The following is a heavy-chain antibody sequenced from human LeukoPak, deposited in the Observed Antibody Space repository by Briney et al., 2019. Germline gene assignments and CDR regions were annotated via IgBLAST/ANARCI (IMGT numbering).Heavy chain of an antibody. CDR3: ARDRGIAAAYFDY. V-gene: IGHV3-30*03. Sequence: WGSLRLSCAASGFTFSSYGMHWVRQAPGKGLEWVAVISYDGSNKYYADSVKGRFTISRDNSKNTLYLQMNSLRAEDTAVYYCARDRGIAAAYFDYWGQGTLVTVSS. CDR1: GFTFSSYG. D-gene: IGHD6-13*01. CDR2: ISYDGSNK. J-gene: IGHJ4*02.